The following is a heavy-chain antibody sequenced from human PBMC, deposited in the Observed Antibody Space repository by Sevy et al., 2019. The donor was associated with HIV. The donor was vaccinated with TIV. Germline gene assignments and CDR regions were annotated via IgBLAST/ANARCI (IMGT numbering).Heavy chain of an antibody. D-gene: IGHD5-18*01. CDR3: AKDRGYSYSSIDF. J-gene: IGHJ4*02. V-gene: IGHV3-9*01. CDR1: EFIFDDYA. CDR2: ISWNSGAI. Sequence: GGSLRLSCAASEFIFDDYAMHWVRQVPGRGLQWVSGISWNSGAIDYAASVKGRITMSRDNAKNSLYLQMNNLRLEDTALYYCAKDRGYSYSSIDFWGQGTLVTVSS.